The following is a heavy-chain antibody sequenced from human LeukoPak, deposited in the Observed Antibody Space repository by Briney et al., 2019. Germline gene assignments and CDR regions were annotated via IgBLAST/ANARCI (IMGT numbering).Heavy chain of an antibody. Sequence: GGSLRLSCAASGFTFSSYSMNWVRQAPGKGLQLVSYISSNSRTTYYADSVKGRFTISRDNARNSVYLQMNGLRAEDTALYYCALGWYAIDYWGQGTLVTVSS. CDR2: ISSNSRTT. V-gene: IGHV3-48*04. J-gene: IGHJ4*02. CDR1: GFTFSSYS. D-gene: IGHD6-19*01. CDR3: ALGWYAIDY.